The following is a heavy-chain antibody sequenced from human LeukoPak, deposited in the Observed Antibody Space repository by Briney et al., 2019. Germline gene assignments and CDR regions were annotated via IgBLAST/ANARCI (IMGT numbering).Heavy chain of an antibody. D-gene: IGHD3-10*01. J-gene: IGHJ4*02. CDR2: IWYDGSNK. CDR3: ARDRHYGSGSSYYFDY. V-gene: IGHV3-33*01. Sequence: GGSLRLSCAASGFTFSSYGMHWVRQAPGKGLEWVAVIWYDGSNKYYADSEKGRFTISRDNSKNTLYLQMNSLRAEDTAVYYCARDRHYGSGSSYYFDYWGQGTLVTVSS. CDR1: GFTFSSYG.